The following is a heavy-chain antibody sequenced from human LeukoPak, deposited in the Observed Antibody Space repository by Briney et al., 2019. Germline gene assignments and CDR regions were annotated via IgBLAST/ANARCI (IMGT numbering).Heavy chain of an antibody. D-gene: IGHD3-22*01. J-gene: IGHJ4*02. Sequence: PGGSLRLSCVASGFTFSSYSMNWVRQAPGKGLEWVSAISGSGGSTYYADSVKGRFTISRDNSKNTLYLQMNSLRAEDTAVYYCAKLAYGYYDSSGYYYFDYWGQGTLVTVSS. CDR3: AKLAYGYYDSSGYYYFDY. CDR2: ISGSGGST. CDR1: GFTFSSYS. V-gene: IGHV3-23*01.